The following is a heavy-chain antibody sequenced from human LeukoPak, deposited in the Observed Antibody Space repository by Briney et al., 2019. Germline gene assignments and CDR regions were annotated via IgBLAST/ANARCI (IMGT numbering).Heavy chain of an antibody. CDR1: GGTFSSYA. Sequence: ASVTVSCKASGGTFSSYAISWVRQAPGQGLEWMGGIIPIFGTANYAQKFQGRVTITADESTSTAYMELSSLRSEDTAVYYCARALGYYDSSGRGFDPWGQGTLVTVSS. CDR2: IIPIFGTA. V-gene: IGHV1-69*13. J-gene: IGHJ5*02. CDR3: ARALGYYDSSGRGFDP. D-gene: IGHD3-22*01.